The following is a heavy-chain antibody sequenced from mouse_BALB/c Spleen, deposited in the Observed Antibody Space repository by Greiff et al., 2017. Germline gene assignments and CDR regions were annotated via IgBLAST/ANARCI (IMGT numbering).Heavy chain of an antibody. CDR3: ATYYGNY. CDR2: TNPYNGAT. CDR1: GYSFTGYY. J-gene: IGHJ3*01. D-gene: IGHD2-10*01. V-gene: IGHV1-31*01. Sequence: VQLKESGPELVKPGASVKISCKASGYSFTGYYMHWVKQSHVKSLEWIGRTNPYNGATSYNQNFKDKASLTVDKSSSTAYMELHSLTSEDSAVYYCATYYGNYWGQGTLVTVSA.